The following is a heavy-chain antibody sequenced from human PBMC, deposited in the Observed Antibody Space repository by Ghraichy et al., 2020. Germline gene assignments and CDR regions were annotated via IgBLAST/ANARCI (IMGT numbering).Heavy chain of an antibody. CDR3: ARGAYCGGDCYSCYYYYGMDV. Sequence: GGSLRLSCAASGFTVSSNYMSWVRQAPGKGLEWDSVIYSCGSTYYADSTKGRFTISRDNSNNTLYLQMNSLRAEDTAVYYCARGAYCGGDCYSCYYYYGMDVWGQGTTVTVSS. CDR2: IYSCGST. J-gene: IGHJ6*02. V-gene: IGHV3-66*03. D-gene: IGHD2-21*02. CDR1: GFTVSSNY.